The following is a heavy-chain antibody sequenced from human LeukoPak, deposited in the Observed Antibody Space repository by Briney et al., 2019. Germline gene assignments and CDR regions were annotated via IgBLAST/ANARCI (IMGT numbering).Heavy chain of an antibody. V-gene: IGHV3-48*04. CDR2: MSNSGTTL. Sequence: GGSLRLSCAASGFTFSDYSMNWVRQAPGKGLEWISYMSNSGTTLYYADSVEGRFTISRDNAKNSLFLQMTGLRAEDTALYYCAREKDTIRGSFDIWGQGTLVTVSS. CDR1: GFTFSDYS. CDR3: AREKDTIRGSFDI. D-gene: IGHD2-2*02. J-gene: IGHJ3*02.